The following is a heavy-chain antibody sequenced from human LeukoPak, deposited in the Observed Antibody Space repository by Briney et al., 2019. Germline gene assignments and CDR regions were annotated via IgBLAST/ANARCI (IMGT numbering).Heavy chain of an antibody. Sequence: HPGGSLRLSCAASGFTFSSYAMSWVRQAPGKGLEWVSYVSSSGITIYYADSVKGRFTISRDNAKNSLYLQMNSLRAEDTAVYYCARGKTGSYYSRSYYMDVWGKGTTVTISS. J-gene: IGHJ6*03. D-gene: IGHD3-10*01. CDR2: VSSSGITI. V-gene: IGHV3-48*04. CDR3: ARGKTGSYYSRSYYMDV. CDR1: GFTFSSYA.